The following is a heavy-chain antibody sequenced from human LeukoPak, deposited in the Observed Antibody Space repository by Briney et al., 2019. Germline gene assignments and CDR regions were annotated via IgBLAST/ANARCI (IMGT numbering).Heavy chain of an antibody. D-gene: IGHD3-22*01. CDR3: ARGNFAYYYDSSGYYGLDY. Sequence: ASVKVSCKASGYTFTSYDINWVRQATGQGLEWVGWMNPNSGNTGYAQKFQGRVTITSNTSISTAYMELRSLRSEDTAVYYCARGNFAYYYDSSGYYGLDYWGQGTLVTVSS. J-gene: IGHJ4*02. V-gene: IGHV1-8*03. CDR1: GYTFTSYD. CDR2: MNPNSGNT.